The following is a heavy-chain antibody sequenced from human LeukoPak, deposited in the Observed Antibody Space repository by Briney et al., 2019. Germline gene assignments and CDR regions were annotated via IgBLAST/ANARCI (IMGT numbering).Heavy chain of an antibody. V-gene: IGHV4-34*01. CDR3: ARRAGLHSLDY. Sequence: PSETLSLTCAVYGGSFSGYYWSWIRQPPGKGLEWIGEINHSGSINYNPFLKSRVIISVDTSKNQFSLRLSSVSAADTALYFCARRAGLHSLDYWDQGTLVTVSS. D-gene: IGHD5/OR15-5a*01. CDR1: GGSFSGYY. J-gene: IGHJ4*02. CDR2: INHSGSI.